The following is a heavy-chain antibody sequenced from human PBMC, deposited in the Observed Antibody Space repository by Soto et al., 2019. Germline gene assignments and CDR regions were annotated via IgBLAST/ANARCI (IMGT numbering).Heavy chain of an antibody. D-gene: IGHD3-22*01. CDR1: GFTFSSYA. CDR3: ANSLYDSSGYRIDY. V-gene: IGHV3-23*01. J-gene: IGHJ4*02. Sequence: EVQLLESGGGLVQPGGSLRLSCAASGFTFSSYAMSWVRQAPGKGLEWVSAISGSGGSTYYADSVKGRFTISRDNSKNTLYLQMNSLRAEDTAVYSCANSLYDSSGYRIDYWGQGTLVTVSS. CDR2: ISGSGGST.